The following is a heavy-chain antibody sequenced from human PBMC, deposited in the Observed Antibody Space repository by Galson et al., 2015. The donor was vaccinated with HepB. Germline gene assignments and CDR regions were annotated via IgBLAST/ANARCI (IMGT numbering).Heavy chain of an antibody. J-gene: IGHJ4*02. CDR2: ISYDGSNK. V-gene: IGHV3-30*03. Sequence: SLRLSCAASGFTFSSYGMHWVRQAPGKGLEWVAVISYDGSNKYYADSVKGRFTISRDNSKNTLYLQMNSLRAEDTAVYYCASGSYDSTFDYWGQGTLVTVSS. D-gene: IGHD1-26*01. CDR1: GFTFSSYG. CDR3: ASGSYDSTFDY.